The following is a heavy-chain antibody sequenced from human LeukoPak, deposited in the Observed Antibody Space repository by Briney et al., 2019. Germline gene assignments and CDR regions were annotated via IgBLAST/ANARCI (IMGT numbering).Heavy chain of an antibody. D-gene: IGHD2-21*01. CDR3: ARGIGWSASHDAFDI. CDR2: ISSSSSYI. CDR1: GFTFSSYS. Sequence: GGSLRLSCAASGFTFSSYSMNWVRQAPGKGLEWVSSISSSSSYIYYADSVTGRFTISRDNAKNSLYLQLNSLRAEDTAMYYWARGIGWSASHDAFDIWGQGTMVTVSS. J-gene: IGHJ3*02. V-gene: IGHV3-21*01.